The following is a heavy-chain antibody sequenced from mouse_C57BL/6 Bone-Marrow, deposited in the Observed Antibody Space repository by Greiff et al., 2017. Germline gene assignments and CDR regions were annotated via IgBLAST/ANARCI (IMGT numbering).Heavy chain of an antibody. V-gene: IGHV1-52*01. CDR1: GYTFTSYW. D-gene: IGHD2-1*01. Sequence: QVQLQQPGAELVRPGSSVKLSCKASGYTFTSYWLHWVKQRPIQGLEWIGNIDPFDIATHYNQKFKDNATLTVDKSSSTAYMQLSSLTSEDSAVYYCARGWYSWFAYWGRGTLVTVSA. J-gene: IGHJ3*01. CDR3: ARGWYSWFAY. CDR2: IDPFDIAT.